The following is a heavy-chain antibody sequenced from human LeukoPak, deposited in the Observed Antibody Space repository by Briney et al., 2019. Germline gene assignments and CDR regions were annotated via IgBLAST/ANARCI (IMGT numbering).Heavy chain of an antibody. D-gene: IGHD3-22*01. Sequence: ASVKVSCKASGYTFTNYAMHWVRQAPGQSLEWMGWINNGNDNTKYSQNFQGRVTISSDTSASTAYMELSSLRVEDTAVYFCASSPYFYESSGYYDIDGIDIWGQGTMVTVAS. V-gene: IGHV1-3*04. CDR2: INNGNDNT. CDR1: GYTFTNYA. CDR3: ASSPYFYESSGYYDIDGIDI. J-gene: IGHJ3*02.